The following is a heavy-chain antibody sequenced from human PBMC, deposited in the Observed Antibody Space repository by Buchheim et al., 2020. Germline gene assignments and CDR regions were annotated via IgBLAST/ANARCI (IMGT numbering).Heavy chain of an antibody. CDR3: AKDRSIAAAGTSRYNYYGMDV. D-gene: IGHD6-13*01. J-gene: IGHJ6*02. CDR2: IYYTGST. Sequence: QVQLQESGPGLVKPSQTLSLTCTVSGGSISSGDHYWTWIRQYPGKGLQWIGSIYYTGSTYYNPSLASRLTISIDTSKHKFSLQLSSVTAADTAVYYCAKDRSIAAAGTSRYNYYGMDVWGQGA. CDR1: GGSISSGDHY. V-gene: IGHV4-31*03.